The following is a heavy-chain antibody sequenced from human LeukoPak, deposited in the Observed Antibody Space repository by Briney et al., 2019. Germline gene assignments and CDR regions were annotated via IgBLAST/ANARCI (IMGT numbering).Heavy chain of an antibody. J-gene: IGHJ4*02. D-gene: IGHD2/OR15-2a*01. CDR1: GYTLTELS. CDR2: FDPEDGET. V-gene: IGHV1-24*01. Sequence: ASVTVSCKVSGYTLTELSMHWVRQAPGKGLEWMGGFDPEDGETIYAQKFQGRVTMTEDTSTDTAYMELSSLRSEDTAVYYCASISSHFLRPPYFAYWGQGTLVTVSS. CDR3: ASISSHFLRPPYFAY.